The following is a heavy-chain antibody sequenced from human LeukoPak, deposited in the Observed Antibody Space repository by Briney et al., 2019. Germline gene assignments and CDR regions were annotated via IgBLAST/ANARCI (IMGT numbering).Heavy chain of an antibody. Sequence: PGGSLRLSCAASGCTFSTYSMNWVRQAPGKGLGWVSSISSSSKYIYYADSVKGRFTISRDNAKNSVYLQMNSLRAEDTAVYYCARDESVDAFDIWGQGTPVTVSS. CDR3: ARDESVDAFDI. CDR1: GCTFSTYS. CDR2: ISSSSKYI. J-gene: IGHJ4*02. D-gene: IGHD2-8*01. V-gene: IGHV3-21*01.